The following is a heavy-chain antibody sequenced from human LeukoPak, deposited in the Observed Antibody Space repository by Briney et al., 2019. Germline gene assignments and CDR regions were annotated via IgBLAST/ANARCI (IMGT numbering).Heavy chain of an antibody. D-gene: IGHD3-22*01. CDR3: ARDYYDSSGYYYFDY. CDR2: ISSSGSTI. V-gene: IGHV3-11*04. J-gene: IGHJ4*02. CDR1: GFTFSDYY. Sequence: GGSLRLSCAASGFTFSDYYMSWIRQAPGKGLEWVSYISSSGSTIYYADSVKGRFTISRDNAKNSLYLQMNSLRAEDTAVYYCARDYYDSSGYYYFDYWGQGTLVTVSS.